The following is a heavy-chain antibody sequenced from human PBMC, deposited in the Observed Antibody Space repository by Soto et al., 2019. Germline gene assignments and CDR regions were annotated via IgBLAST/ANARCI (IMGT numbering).Heavy chain of an antibody. CDR3: TRSAISPYGGVIGPVDY. Sequence: QVQLAQSGAEERKPGASVKVSCEATGYTFTAYAMHWVRQAPGQRLEWMGWINPANGNTKYSQKYQGRLTITSDTSANAFYMELNSLTSEDTAMYYCTRSAISPYGGVIGPVDYWGQGNLVTVSS. CDR2: INPANGNT. V-gene: IGHV1-3*05. D-gene: IGHD3-16*02. J-gene: IGHJ4*02. CDR1: GYTFTAYA.